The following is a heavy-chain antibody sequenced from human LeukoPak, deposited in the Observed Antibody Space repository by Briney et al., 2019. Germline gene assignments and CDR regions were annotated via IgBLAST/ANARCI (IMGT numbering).Heavy chain of an antibody. CDR1: GFTFTSSA. V-gene: IGHV1-58*02. Sequence: GTSVKVSCKASGFTFTSSAMQWVRQARGQRLEWIGWIVVGSGNTNYAQKFQERVTITRDMSTSTAYMELSSLRSEDTAVYYCARDLVGATDWFDPWGQGTLVTVSS. CDR2: IVVGSGNT. J-gene: IGHJ5*02. D-gene: IGHD1-26*01. CDR3: ARDLVGATDWFDP.